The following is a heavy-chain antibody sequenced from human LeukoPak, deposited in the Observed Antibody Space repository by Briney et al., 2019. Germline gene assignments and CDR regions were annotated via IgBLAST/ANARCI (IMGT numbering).Heavy chain of an antibody. V-gene: IGHV3-66*01. J-gene: IGHJ1*01. CDR2: IYSGGST. CDR3: ARSGSLCYLHFQH. CDR1: GFTVSSNY. D-gene: IGHD2-21*01. Sequence: PGGPLRLSCAASGFTVSSNYMSWVRQAPGKGLEWVSVIYSGGSTYYADSVKGRFTISRDNSKNTLYLKMNSLRAEDTAVYYCARSGSLCYLHFQHWGQGTLVTVSS.